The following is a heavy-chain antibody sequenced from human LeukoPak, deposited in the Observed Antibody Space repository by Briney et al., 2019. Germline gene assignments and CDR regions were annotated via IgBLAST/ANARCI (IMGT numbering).Heavy chain of an antibody. CDR3: AGSRSSGYEDWFDP. CDR2: TNHSGST. D-gene: IGHD6-19*01. V-gene: IGHV4-34*01. J-gene: IGHJ5*02. CDR1: GGSFSGYY. Sequence: SETLSLTCAVYGGSFSGYYWSWIRQPPGKGLEWIGETNHSGSTYYNPSLKRRMTISVDTSKNQFSLRLSSVTAADTAVYYCAGSRSSGYEDWFDPWGQGTLVTVSS.